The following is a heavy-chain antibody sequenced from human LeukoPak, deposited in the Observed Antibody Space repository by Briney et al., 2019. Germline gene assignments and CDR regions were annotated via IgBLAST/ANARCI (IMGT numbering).Heavy chain of an antibody. D-gene: IGHD3-3*01. CDR1: GFTFSSYA. J-gene: IGHJ4*02. CDR2: IRYDGSNK. CDR3: AKNSVGLPEYYDFWSGYFYYFDY. V-gene: IGHV3-30*02. Sequence: QPGGSLRLSCAASGFTFSSYAMHWVRQAPGKGLEWVAFIRYDGSNKYYADSVKGRFTISRDNSKNTLYLQMNSLRAEDTAVYYCAKNSVGLPEYYDFWSGYFYYFDYWGQGTLVTVSS.